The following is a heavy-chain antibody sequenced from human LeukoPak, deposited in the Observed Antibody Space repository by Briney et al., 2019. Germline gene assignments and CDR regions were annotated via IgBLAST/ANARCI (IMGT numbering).Heavy chain of an antibody. CDR1: GYTFTSYD. D-gene: IGHD6-19*01. CDR3: ARAPGIAVAGTYYYYYYMDV. V-gene: IGHV1-8*01. J-gene: IGHJ6*03. CDR2: MNPNSGNT. Sequence: GASVKVSCKASGYTFTSYDINWVRQATGQGLEWMGWMNPNSGNTGYAQKFQGRVTMTRNTSISTAYMELSSLRSEDTAVYYCARAPGIAVAGTYYYYYYMDVWGKGTTVTVSS.